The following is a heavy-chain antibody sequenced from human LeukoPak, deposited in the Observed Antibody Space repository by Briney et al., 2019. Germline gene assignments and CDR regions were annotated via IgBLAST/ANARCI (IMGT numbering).Heavy chain of an antibody. Sequence: GRSLRLSCAASGFTFDDYAMHWVRQAPGKGLEWVSGISWNSGSIGYADSVKGRFTISRDNAKNALYLQMNSLRAEDTALYYCAKDIGAVAGYAFDIWGQGTMVTVSS. CDR3: AKDIGAVAGYAFDI. V-gene: IGHV3-9*01. CDR2: ISWNSGSI. D-gene: IGHD6-19*01. CDR1: GFTFDDYA. J-gene: IGHJ3*02.